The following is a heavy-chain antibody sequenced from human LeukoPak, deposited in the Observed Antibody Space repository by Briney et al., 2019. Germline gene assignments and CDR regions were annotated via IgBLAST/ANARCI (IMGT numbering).Heavy chain of an antibody. CDR3: ATVGIVGASGDAFDI. CDR2: SDPEDGET. J-gene: IGHJ3*02. V-gene: IGHV1-24*01. Sequence: ASVKVSCKVSGYTLTELSMHWVRQAPGKGLEWMGGSDPEDGETIYAQKFQGRVTMTEDTSTDTAYMELSSLRSEDTAVYYCATVGIVGASGDAFDIWGQGTMVTVSS. CDR1: GYTLTELS. D-gene: IGHD1-26*01.